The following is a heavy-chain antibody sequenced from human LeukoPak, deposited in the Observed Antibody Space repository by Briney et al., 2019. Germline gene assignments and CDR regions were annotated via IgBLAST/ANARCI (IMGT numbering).Heavy chain of an antibody. J-gene: IGHJ4*02. V-gene: IGHV4-34*01. Sequence: SETLSLTCAVSGGSFSGYYWSWIRQPPGKGLEWIGEINHSGSTNYNPSLKSRVTISVDTSKNQFSLKLSSVTAADTAVYYCAVENTSRGFDYWGQGTLVTVSS. CDR3: AVENTSRGFDY. CDR1: GGSFSGYY. D-gene: IGHD3-22*01. CDR2: INHSGST.